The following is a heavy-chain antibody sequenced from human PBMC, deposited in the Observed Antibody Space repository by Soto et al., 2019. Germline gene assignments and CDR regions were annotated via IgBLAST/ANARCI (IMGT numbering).Heavy chain of an antibody. D-gene: IGHD7-27*01. V-gene: IGHV4-4*09. J-gene: IGHJ4*02. Sequence: SETLSLTCTVSGDSISSYSWCWIRQPPGEGLEWIGNILDSGTTYTNPSLRSQVAISLDTSKNHFSLTLSSVTAADTAVYYCARGPSGDKVHYWGQGALVTVSS. CDR3: ARGPSGDKVHY. CDR2: ILDSGTT. CDR1: GDSISSYS.